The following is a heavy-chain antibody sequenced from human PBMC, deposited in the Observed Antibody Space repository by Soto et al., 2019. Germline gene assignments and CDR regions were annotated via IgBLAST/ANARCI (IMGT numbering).Heavy chain of an antibody. V-gene: IGHV4-39*01. CDR1: GGSISSYY. J-gene: IGHJ4*02. D-gene: IGHD3-10*01. Sequence: SETLSLTCTVSGGSISSYYWSWIRQPPGKGLEWIGSIYYSGSTYYNPSLKSRVTISVDTSKNQFSLKLSSVTAADTAVYYCARQGRYYYGSGNHWGQGTLVTVSS. CDR3: ARQGRYYYGSGNH. CDR2: IYYSGST.